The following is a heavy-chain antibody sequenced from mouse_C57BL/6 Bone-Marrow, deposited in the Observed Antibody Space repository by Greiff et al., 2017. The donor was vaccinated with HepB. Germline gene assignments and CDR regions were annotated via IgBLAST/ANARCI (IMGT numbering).Heavy chain of an antibody. D-gene: IGHD1-1*01. CDR1: GYTFTSYG. CDR2: IYPRSGNT. V-gene: IGHV1-81*01. Sequence: VQLQQSGAELARPGASVKLSCKASGYTFTSYGISWVKQRTGQGLEWIGEIYPRSGNTYYNEKFKGKATLTADKSSSTAYMELRSLTSEDSAVYFCARRITTVVATGVDYWGQGTTLTVSS. J-gene: IGHJ2*01. CDR3: ARRITTVVATGVDY.